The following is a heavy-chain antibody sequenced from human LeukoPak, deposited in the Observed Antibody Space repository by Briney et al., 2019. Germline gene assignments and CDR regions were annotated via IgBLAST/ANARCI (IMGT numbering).Heavy chain of an antibody. D-gene: IGHD3-3*01. V-gene: IGHV3-23*01. CDR1: GFTFSNYG. CDR3: AKRRGQSGVTHFDY. CDR2: TNGDDSNT. Sequence: GGSLRLSCAASGFTFSNYGMSWVRQAPGEGLDWVASTNGDDSNTYYSDSVKGRFTISRDNFKDTLYLQMNSLKAEDTAVYYCAKRRGQSGVTHFDYWGQGTLVTVSS. J-gene: IGHJ4*02.